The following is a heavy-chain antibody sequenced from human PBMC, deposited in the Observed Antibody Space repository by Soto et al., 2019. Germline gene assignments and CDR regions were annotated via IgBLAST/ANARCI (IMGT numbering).Heavy chain of an antibody. V-gene: IGHV3-11*06. Sequence: QVQLVESGGGLVKPGGSLRLSCAASGFTFSDYYMSWIRQAPGKGLEWVSYISSSSSYTNYADSVKGRFTISRDNAKNTLYLHRNSLRAEDTAVYYCARDGPYYDSSGYSGDAFDIWGQGTMVTVSS. D-gene: IGHD3-22*01. CDR2: ISSSSSYT. CDR1: GFTFSDYY. J-gene: IGHJ3*02. CDR3: ARDGPYYDSSGYSGDAFDI.